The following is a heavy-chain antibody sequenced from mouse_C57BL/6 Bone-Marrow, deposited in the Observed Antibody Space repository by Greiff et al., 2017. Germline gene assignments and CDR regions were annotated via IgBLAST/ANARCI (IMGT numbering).Heavy chain of an antibody. Sequence: QVQLKQSGAELVRPGASVTLSCKASGYTFTDYEMHWVKQTPVHGLEWIGAIDPETGGTAYNQKFKGKAILTADKSSSTAYMKLRSLTSEDSAVYYCTDYYYGSSAWFAYWGQGTLVTVSA. D-gene: IGHD1-1*01. CDR3: TDYYYGSSAWFAY. CDR2: IDPETGGT. V-gene: IGHV1-15*01. CDR1: GYTFTDYE. J-gene: IGHJ3*01.